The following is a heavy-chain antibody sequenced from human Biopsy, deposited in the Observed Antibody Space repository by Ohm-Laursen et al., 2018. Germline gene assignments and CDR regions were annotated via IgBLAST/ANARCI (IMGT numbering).Heavy chain of an antibody. V-gene: IGHV3-11*01. CDR1: GFSFSDYH. CDR3: ARDTRWSPYSMDA. Sequence: SLRLSCAASGFSFSDYHMRWIRQAPGRGLEWVSYISGGGTIYYGDSMEGRVTISRDNAKNSLYLQMHSLRAEDTAVYYCARDTRWSPYSMDAWGQGTTVTVSS. J-gene: IGHJ6*02. D-gene: IGHD4-23*01. CDR2: ISGGGTI.